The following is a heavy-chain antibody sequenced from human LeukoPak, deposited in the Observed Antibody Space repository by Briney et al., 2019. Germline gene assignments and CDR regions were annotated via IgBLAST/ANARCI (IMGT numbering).Heavy chain of an antibody. Sequence: SETLSLTCTVSGGSISSSSYYWGWIRQPPGKGLEWIGSIYYSGRTYYNPSLKSRVTISVDTSKNQFSLKLSSVTAADTAVYYCARHPDYYDSSGYQYYFDYWGQGTLVTVSS. J-gene: IGHJ4*02. CDR3: ARHPDYYDSSGYQYYFDY. D-gene: IGHD3-22*01. CDR2: IYYSGRT. CDR1: GGSISSSSYY. V-gene: IGHV4-39*01.